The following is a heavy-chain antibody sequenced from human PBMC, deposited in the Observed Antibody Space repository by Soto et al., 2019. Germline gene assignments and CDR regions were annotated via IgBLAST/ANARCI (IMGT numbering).Heavy chain of an antibody. CDR1: GYTFTGYA. D-gene: IGHD6-19*01. V-gene: IGHV1-3*01. Sequence: ASVKISCKASGYTFTGYAMHWVRQAPGQRLEWMGWINAGNGNTKYSQKFQGRVTITRDTSASTAYMELSSLRSEDTAVYYCARAVAVPADFDYWGQGTLVTVSS. J-gene: IGHJ4*02. CDR3: ARAVAVPADFDY. CDR2: INAGNGNT.